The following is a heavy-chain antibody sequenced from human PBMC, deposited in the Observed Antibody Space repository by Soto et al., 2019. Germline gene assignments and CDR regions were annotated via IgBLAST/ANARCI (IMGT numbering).Heavy chain of an antibody. Sequence: EVQLVESGGGLIQPGGSLRLSCAASEFTFSSYSMNWVRQAPGKGLEWVSYISGGSISSTIYYADSAKGRFTISRDNAKNSLYLQMNSLRAEDTAVYYCATGDFDLWGRGTLVTVSS. J-gene: IGHJ2*01. V-gene: IGHV3-48*01. CDR3: ATGDFDL. CDR1: EFTFSSYS. CDR2: ISGGSISSTI.